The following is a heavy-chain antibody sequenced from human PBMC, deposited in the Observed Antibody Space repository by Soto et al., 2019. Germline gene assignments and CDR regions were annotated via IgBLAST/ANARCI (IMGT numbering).Heavy chain of an antibody. CDR1: GFTFHTYG. CDR3: PRIDCTGDNCNPYYHYGMDV. Sequence: PGESLRLSYAASGFTFHTYGMHWVRQIPGKGLQWVAIIWYDGSIKYYADSVRGRFTISRDNSKNTLYLQMNSLRDEDTDVYYCPRIDCTGDNCNPYYHYGMDVWGQGTTVTVSS. CDR2: IWYDGSIK. D-gene: IGHD2-8*02. V-gene: IGHV3-33*01. J-gene: IGHJ6*02.